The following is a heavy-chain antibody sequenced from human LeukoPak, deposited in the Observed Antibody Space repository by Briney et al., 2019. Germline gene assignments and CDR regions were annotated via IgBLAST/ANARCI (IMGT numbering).Heavy chain of an antibody. CDR1: GFTFSSYG. Sequence: PGGSLRLSCAASGFTFSSYGMSWVRQAPGKGLEWVSAISGSGGSTYYADSVKGRFTISRDNSKNTLYLQMNSLRAEDTAVYYCAKDLGYCSGGSCWGLYYYYYYMDVWGKGTTVTISS. CDR3: AKDLGYCSGGSCWGLYYYYYYMDV. D-gene: IGHD2-15*01. J-gene: IGHJ6*03. V-gene: IGHV3-23*01. CDR2: ISGSGGST.